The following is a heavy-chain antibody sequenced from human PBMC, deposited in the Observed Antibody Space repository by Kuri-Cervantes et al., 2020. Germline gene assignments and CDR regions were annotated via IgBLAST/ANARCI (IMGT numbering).Heavy chain of an antibody. Sequence: GESLKISCAASRFTFSSYAMHWVRQAPGKGLEWVANIKQDGSEKYYVDSVKGRFTISRDNVKNSLYLQMNSLRAEDTAVYYCARDEYQLLYLGGYYYYGMDVWGQGTTVTVSS. CDR3: ARDEYQLLYLGGYYYYGMDV. V-gene: IGHV3-7*01. J-gene: IGHJ6*02. CDR1: RFTFSSYA. CDR2: IKQDGSEK. D-gene: IGHD2-2*02.